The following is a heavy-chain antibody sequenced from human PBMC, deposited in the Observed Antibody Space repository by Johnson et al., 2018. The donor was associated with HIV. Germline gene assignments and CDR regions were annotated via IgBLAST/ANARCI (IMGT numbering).Heavy chain of an antibody. Sequence: VQLLESGGGLVKPGGSLRLSCAASGFPFSSYWLSWVRKAPGKGLEGWATKKQDGSEKYYVASVKGRFTISRDNAKNSLYLQRNSLRAEDTALYYCAKDQGYWGDDAFDVWGQGTMVTVSS. J-gene: IGHJ3*01. D-gene: IGHD7-27*01. CDR3: AKDQGYWGDDAFDV. V-gene: IGHV3-7*01. CDR2: KKQDGSEK. CDR1: GFPFSSYW.